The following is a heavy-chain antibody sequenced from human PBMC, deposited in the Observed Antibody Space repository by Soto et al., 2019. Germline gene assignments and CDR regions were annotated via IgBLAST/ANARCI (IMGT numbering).Heavy chain of an antibody. V-gene: IGHV4-39*01. CDR1: GGSLSSSSYY. CDR3: ARQILIENRRHSSSEGWLDP. Sequence: SETLSLTCTVSGGSLSSSSYYWGWIRPPPGKGLEWIGSIYYSGSTYYNPSLKSRVTISVDTSKNQFSLKLSSVTAADTAVYYCARQILIENRRHSSSEGWLDPWGQGTLVTVSS. J-gene: IGHJ5*02. D-gene: IGHD6-6*01. CDR2: IYYSGST.